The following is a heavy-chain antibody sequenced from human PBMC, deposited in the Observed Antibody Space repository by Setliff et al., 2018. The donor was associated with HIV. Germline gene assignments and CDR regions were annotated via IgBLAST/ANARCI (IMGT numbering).Heavy chain of an antibody. V-gene: IGHV4-39*07. CDR1: GGSISSSNYY. J-gene: IGHJ4*02. CDR2: IYYSGST. CDR3: ARDNWSSGSYRYYLDY. Sequence: PSETLSLTCTVSGGSISSSNYYWGWIRQPPGKGLEWIGSIYYSGSTYYNPSLKSRVTISVDTSKNQFSLRLSSVTAADTAVYYCARDNWSSGSYRYYLDYWGQGTLVTVSS. D-gene: IGHD3-10*01.